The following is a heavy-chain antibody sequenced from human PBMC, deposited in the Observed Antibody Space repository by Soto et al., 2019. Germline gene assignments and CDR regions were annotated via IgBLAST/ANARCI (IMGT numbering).Heavy chain of an antibody. CDR1: GFSLSTSGVG. CDR3: AHNRGLIGYCSSTSCSQYNWFDP. J-gene: IGHJ5*02. V-gene: IGHV2-5*02. CDR2: IYWDDDK. D-gene: IGHD2-2*01. Sequence: SGPTLVNPTQTLTLTCTFSGFSLSTSGVGVGWIRQPPGKALEWLALIYWDDDKRYSPSLKSRLTITKDTSKNQVVLTMTNMDPVDTATYYCAHNRGLIGYCSSTSCSQYNWFDPWGQGTLVTVSS.